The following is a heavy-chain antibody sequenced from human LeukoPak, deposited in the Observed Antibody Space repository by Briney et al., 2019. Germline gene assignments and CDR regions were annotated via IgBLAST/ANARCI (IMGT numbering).Heavy chain of an antibody. CDR1: GYTFTSYD. V-gene: IGHV1-8*02. J-gene: IGHJ6*03. D-gene: IGHD4-23*01. CDR2: MNPNSGNT. Sequence: ASVKVSCKASGYTFTSYDINWVRQATGQGLEWMGWMNPNSGNTGYAQKFQGRVTMTRDTSTSTVYMELSSLRSEDTAVYYCARDKGDYGGNSYYYYYMDVWGKGTTVTVSS. CDR3: ARDKGDYGGNSYYYYYMDV.